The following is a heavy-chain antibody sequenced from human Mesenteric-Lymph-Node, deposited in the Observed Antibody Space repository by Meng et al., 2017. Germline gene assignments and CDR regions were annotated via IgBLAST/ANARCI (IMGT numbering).Heavy chain of an antibody. V-gene: IGHV4-34*01. CDR3: ARRTTVVAFDI. CDR2: IYHSGST. Sequence: SQTLSLTCAVYGGSFSGYYWSWIRQPPGKGLEWIGSIYHSGSTYYNPSLKSRVTISVDTSKNQFSLKLSSVTAADTAVYYCARRTTVVAFDIWGQGTMVTVSS. D-gene: IGHD4-23*01. CDR1: GGSFSGYY. J-gene: IGHJ3*02.